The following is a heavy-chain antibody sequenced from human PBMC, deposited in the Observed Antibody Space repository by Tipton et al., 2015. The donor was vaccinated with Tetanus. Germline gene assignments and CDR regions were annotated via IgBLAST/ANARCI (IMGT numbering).Heavy chain of an antibody. V-gene: IGHV3-21*01. CDR3: VRVWVRSGGFFGYYDS. Sequence: SLRLSCAASGFTFSTYSMNWVRQAPGKGPEWVSSISGSSKYIFYADSVRGRFTISRDNARNSVYLQMKSLRAEDTAVYSCVRVWVRSGGFFGYYDSWGQGTPVPVSS. J-gene: IGHJ4*02. CDR2: ISGSSKYI. D-gene: IGHD2-15*01. CDR1: GFTFSTYS.